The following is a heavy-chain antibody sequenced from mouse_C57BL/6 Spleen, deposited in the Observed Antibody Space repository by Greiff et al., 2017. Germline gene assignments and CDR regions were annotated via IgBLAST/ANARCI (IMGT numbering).Heavy chain of an antibody. CDR2: ISSGSSTI. CDR3: ARPDYDYYYFDY. J-gene: IGHJ2*01. CDR1: GFTFSDYG. V-gene: IGHV5-17*01. Sequence: DVMLVESGGGLVKPGGSLKLSCAASGFTFSDYGMHWVRQAPEKGLEWVAYISSGSSTIYYADTVKGRFTISRDNAKNTLFLQMTSLRSEDTAMYYCARPDYDYYYFDYWGQGTTLTVSS. D-gene: IGHD2-4*01.